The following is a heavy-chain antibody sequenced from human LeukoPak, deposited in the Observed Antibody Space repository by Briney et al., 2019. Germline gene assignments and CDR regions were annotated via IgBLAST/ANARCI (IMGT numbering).Heavy chain of an antibody. CDR3: AKGQWLTYSNDY. D-gene: IGHD6-19*01. Sequence: GGSLRLSCAASGFTFSSYSMSWVRQAPGKGLEWVSSISPGGGSRHHADSVRGRLTISRDNSRSILSLQMNSLRIEDTAIYYCAKGQWLTYSNDYWGQGAMVTVSS. CDR1: GFTFSSYS. V-gene: IGHV3-23*01. J-gene: IGHJ4*02. CDR2: ISPGGGSR.